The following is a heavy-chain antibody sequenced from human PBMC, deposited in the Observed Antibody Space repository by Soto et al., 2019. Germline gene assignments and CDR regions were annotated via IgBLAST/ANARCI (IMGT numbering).Heavy chain of an antibody. CDR3: AKDLGGAGPARRPFDY. J-gene: IGHJ4*02. V-gene: IGHV3-23*01. D-gene: IGHD3-16*01. CDR2: ISGSGGST. Sequence: EVQLLESGGGLVQPGGSLRLSCAASGFTFSSYAMSWVRQAPGKGLEWVSAISGSGGSTYYADSMKGRFTISRDNSKNTPYLQMNSLRAEDTAVYYCAKDLGGAGPARRPFDYWGQGTLVTVSS. CDR1: GFTFSSYA.